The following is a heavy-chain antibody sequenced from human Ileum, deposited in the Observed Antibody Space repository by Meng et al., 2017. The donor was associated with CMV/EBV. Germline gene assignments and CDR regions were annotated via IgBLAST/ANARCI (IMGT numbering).Heavy chain of an antibody. Sequence: QVQLQESGPGLVKPSQTLSLTCTVSGGSISSGGYYCNWIRQRQGKGLEWIGYIIYSGSTYYNPSLKSRLSISLDTSKNQFSLKLTSVTAADTAVYYCARDEAIAAPLDYWGQGILVTVSS. J-gene: IGHJ4*02. CDR2: IIYSGST. D-gene: IGHD6-13*01. CDR3: ARDEAIAAPLDY. V-gene: IGHV4-31*03. CDR1: GGSISSGGYY.